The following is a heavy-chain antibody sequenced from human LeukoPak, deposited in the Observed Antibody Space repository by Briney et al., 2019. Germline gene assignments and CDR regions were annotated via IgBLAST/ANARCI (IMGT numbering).Heavy chain of an antibody. Sequence: GGSLRLSCAASGFIVNTNYMTWVRLAPGKGLEWVSILFGGGTAYYADSVKGRFTISRDISKNTLYLQMNSLRAEDTAVYYCARGGHSMIVAFDIWGQGTMVTVSS. CDR3: ARGGHSMIVAFDI. CDR2: LFGGGTA. D-gene: IGHD3-22*01. CDR1: GFIVNTNY. J-gene: IGHJ3*02. V-gene: IGHV3-53*01.